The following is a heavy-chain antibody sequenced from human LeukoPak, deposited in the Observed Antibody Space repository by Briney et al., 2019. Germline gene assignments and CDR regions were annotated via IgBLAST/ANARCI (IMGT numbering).Heavy chain of an antibody. CDR1: GGSFSGYY. V-gene: IGHV4-59*08. CDR2: IYYSGST. D-gene: IGHD3-22*01. J-gene: IGHJ2*01. CDR3: AGRPHYYDSSGYSAKSPFDL. Sequence: SETLSLTCAVYGGSFSGYYWSWIRQPPGKGLEWIGYIYYSGSTNYNPSLKSRVTISVDTSKNQFSLKLSSVTAADTAVYYCAGRPHYYDSSGYSAKSPFDLWGRGTLVTVSS.